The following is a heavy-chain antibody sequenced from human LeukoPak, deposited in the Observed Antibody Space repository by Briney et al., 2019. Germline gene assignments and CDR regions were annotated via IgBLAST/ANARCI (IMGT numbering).Heavy chain of an antibody. J-gene: IGHJ5*02. Sequence: SETLSLTCTFSAYSISSVYYWGYIRQPPGKPLEWIGSVSHTGSTSYNPSLLSRVTISLDTSKNQFSLRLTSVTAADSAFYYCARAHYDFLTGGWFDPWGQGTLVSVFS. CDR3: ARAHYDFLTGGWFDP. CDR1: AYSISSVYY. D-gene: IGHD3-9*01. CDR2: VSHTGST. V-gene: IGHV4-38-2*02.